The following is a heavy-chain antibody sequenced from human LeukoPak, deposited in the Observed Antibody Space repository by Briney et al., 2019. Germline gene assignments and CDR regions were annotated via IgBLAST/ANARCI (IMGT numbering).Heavy chain of an antibody. CDR2: INHSGST. CDR1: GGSFSGYY. V-gene: IGHV4-34*01. D-gene: IGHD6-13*01. Sequence: SETLSLTCAVYGGSFSGYYWSWIRQPPGKGLEWIGEINHSGSTNYNPSLKSRVTISVDTSKNQFSLKLSSVTAADTAVYYCARGPSLVAAAGLSENWFDPWGQGTLVTVSS. CDR3: ARGPSLVAAAGLSENWFDP. J-gene: IGHJ5*02.